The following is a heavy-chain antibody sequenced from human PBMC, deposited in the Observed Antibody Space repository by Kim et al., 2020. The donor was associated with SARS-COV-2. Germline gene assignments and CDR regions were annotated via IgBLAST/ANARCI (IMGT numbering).Heavy chain of an antibody. J-gene: IGHJ4*02. D-gene: IGHD3-22*01. CDR1: GFSLSTSGVG. V-gene: IGHV2-5*02. Sequence: SGPTLVNPTQTLTLTCTFSGFSLSTSGVGVGWIRQPPGKALEWLALLYWDDDKRYSPSLKSRLTITKDTSKNQEDLTMTNMDPVDTATYYCAHRGYYDSSGYSSFDYWGQGNLVTVSS. CDR2: LYWDDDK. CDR3: AHRGYYDSSGYSSFDY.